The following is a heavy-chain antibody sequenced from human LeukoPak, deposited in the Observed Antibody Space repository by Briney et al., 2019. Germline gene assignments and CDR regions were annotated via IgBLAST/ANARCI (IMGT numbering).Heavy chain of an antibody. J-gene: IGHJ4*02. D-gene: IGHD6-19*01. CDR2: IYHSGST. CDR3: ARMGPYSSGSGD. Sequence: SQTLSLPCAVCGVSISIGGYSGSWIRQPPGKGLEGIGYIYHSGSTYYNPSLKSRVTISVDTSKNQFSLKLSSVTAADTAVYYCARMGPYSSGSGDWGQGTLVTVPS. V-gene: IGHV4-30-2*01. CDR1: GVSISIGGYS.